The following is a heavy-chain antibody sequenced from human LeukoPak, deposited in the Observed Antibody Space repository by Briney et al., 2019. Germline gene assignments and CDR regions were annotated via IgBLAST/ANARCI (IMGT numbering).Heavy chain of an antibody. CDR3: ARESEMATIFDY. Sequence: SETLSLTCTVSGGSISSSSYYWSWIRQPPGKGLEWIGYIYYSGSTNYNPSLKSRVTISVDTSKNQFSLKLSSVTAADTAVYYCARESEMATIFDYWGQGTLVTVSS. D-gene: IGHD5-24*01. CDR2: IYYSGST. J-gene: IGHJ4*02. CDR1: GGSISSSSYY. V-gene: IGHV4-61*01.